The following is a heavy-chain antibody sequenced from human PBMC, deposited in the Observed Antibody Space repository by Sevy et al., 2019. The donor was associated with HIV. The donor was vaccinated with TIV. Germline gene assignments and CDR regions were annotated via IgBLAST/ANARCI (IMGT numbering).Heavy chain of an antibody. Sequence: SETLSLTCTVSGGSVSSGSYYWSWIRQPPGKGLEWIGYMYYSGSTNYNPSLKSRVTISVDTSKNQFSLKLSSVTAADTAVYYCARSGPDIVVVPAAGNNWFDPWGQRTLVTVSS. D-gene: IGHD2-2*01. V-gene: IGHV4-61*01. CDR1: GGSVSSGSYY. J-gene: IGHJ5*02. CDR2: MYYSGST. CDR3: ARSGPDIVVVPAAGNNWFDP.